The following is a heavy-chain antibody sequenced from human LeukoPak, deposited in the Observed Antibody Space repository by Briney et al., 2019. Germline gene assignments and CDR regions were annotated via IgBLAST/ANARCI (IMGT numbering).Heavy chain of an antibody. V-gene: IGHV4-59*01. J-gene: IGHJ4*02. CDR3: AREAREPDGDSSGYFDY. CDR1: GGSISSYY. Sequence: PSETLSLTCTVSGGSISSYYWSWIRQPPGKGLEWIGYIYHSGSTNFNPSLKSRVAISVDTSKNQFSLKLSSVTAADTAVYYCAREAREPDGDSSGYFDYWGQGTLVTVSS. CDR2: IYHSGST. D-gene: IGHD3-22*01.